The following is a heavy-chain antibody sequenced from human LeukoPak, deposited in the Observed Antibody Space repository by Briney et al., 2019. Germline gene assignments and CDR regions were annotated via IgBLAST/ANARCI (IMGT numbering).Heavy chain of an antibody. V-gene: IGHV4-4*02. CDR3: ARGRSYEYGDYDY. CDR2: IDPNGTT. D-gene: IGHD3-16*01. J-gene: IGHJ4*02. Sequence: PSETLSLTCAVSGGSISSSNWWSWVRPPPGKGLEWIGEIDPNGTTNYNPSLKSRVIVSVDTSKNQFSLNLNSVTAADTALYYCARGRSYEYGDYDYWGQGTLVTVSS. CDR1: GGSISSSNW.